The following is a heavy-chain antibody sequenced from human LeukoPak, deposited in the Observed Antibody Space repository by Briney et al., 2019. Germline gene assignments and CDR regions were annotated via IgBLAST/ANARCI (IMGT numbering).Heavy chain of an antibody. D-gene: IGHD2-2*01. Sequence: GRSLRLSCAASGFTFSSYGMHWVRQAPGKGLEWVAVIWYDGSNKYYADSVKGRFTISRDNSKNTPYLQMNSLRAEDTAVYYCAREYADAFDIWGQGTMVTVSS. CDR1: GFTFSSYG. CDR3: AREYADAFDI. J-gene: IGHJ3*02. V-gene: IGHV3-33*01. CDR2: IWYDGSNK.